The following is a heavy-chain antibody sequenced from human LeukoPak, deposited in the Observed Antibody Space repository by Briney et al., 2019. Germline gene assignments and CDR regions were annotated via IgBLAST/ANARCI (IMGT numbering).Heavy chain of an antibody. CDR3: AKKSSSWYREIDY. V-gene: IGHV3-23*01. J-gene: IGHJ4*02. Sequence: GGSLRLSCAASGFTFSSYAMSWVRQAPGKGLEWVSAISGSGGSTYHADSVKGRFTISRDNSKNTLYLQMNSLRAEDTAVYYCAKKSSSWYREIDYWGQGTLVTVSS. D-gene: IGHD6-13*01. CDR2: ISGSGGST. CDR1: GFTFSSYA.